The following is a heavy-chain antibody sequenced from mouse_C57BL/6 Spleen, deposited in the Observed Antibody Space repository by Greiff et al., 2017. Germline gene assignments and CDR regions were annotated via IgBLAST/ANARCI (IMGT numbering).Heavy chain of an antibody. CDR2: FYPGSGSI. CDR1: GYTFTEYT. V-gene: IGHV1-62-2*01. J-gene: IGHJ1*03. Sequence: VKLMESGAELVKPGASVKLSCKASGYTFTEYTIHWVKQRSGQGLEWIGWFYPGSGSIKYNEKFKDKATLTADKSSSTVYMELSRLTSEDSAVYFCARHEDAYSNYGYFDVWGTGTTVTVSS. D-gene: IGHD2-5*01. CDR3: ARHEDAYSNYGYFDV.